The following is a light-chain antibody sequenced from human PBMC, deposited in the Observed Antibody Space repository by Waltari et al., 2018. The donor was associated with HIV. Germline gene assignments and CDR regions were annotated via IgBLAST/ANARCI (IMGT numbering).Light chain of an antibody. V-gene: IGLV2-14*01. CDR2: DVS. Sequence: QSALTQPASVSGSLGQSITIPCTGTRSDAAGYDYTSWYQQHPGRAPKLLIYDVSNRPSGVSNRCSGSKSGNTASLTISGLQAEDEADYHCSSYTSSSALEVVFGGGTTLTVL. CDR3: SSYTSSSALEVV. J-gene: IGLJ3*02. CDR1: RSDAAGYDY.